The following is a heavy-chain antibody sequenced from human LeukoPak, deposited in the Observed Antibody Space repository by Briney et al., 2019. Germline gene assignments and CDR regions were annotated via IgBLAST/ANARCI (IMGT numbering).Heavy chain of an antibody. D-gene: IGHD4-23*01. V-gene: IGHV3-66*02. Sequence: GGSLRLSCAASGFTVSSNHMSWVRQAPGKGLEWVSVIYSGGSTYYADSVKGRFTISRDNSKNTLYLQMNSLRAEDTAVYYCASGGPVTPLDYWGQGTLVTVSS. J-gene: IGHJ4*02. CDR2: IYSGGST. CDR1: GFTVSSNH. CDR3: ASGGPVTPLDY.